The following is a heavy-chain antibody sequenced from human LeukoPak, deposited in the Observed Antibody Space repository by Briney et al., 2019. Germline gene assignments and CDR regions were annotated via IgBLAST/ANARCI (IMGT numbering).Heavy chain of an antibody. CDR1: GFTFSSRDW. CDR2: INHSGST. J-gene: IGHJ4*02. D-gene: IGHD6-19*01. V-gene: IGHV4-4*02. Sequence: GSLRLSCVASGFTFSSRDWMTWVRQAPGKGLEWIGEINHSGSTNYNPSLKSRVTILVDTSKKQFSLRLSSVTAADTAVYYCARKLSSGWYFDSWGQGTLVTVSS. CDR3: ARKLSSGWYFDS.